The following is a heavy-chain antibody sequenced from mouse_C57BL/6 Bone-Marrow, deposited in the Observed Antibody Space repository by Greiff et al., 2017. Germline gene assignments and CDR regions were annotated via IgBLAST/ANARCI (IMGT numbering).Heavy chain of an antibody. J-gene: IGHJ3*01. D-gene: IGHD1-1*01. CDR2: IHPNSGST. CDR1: GYTFTSYW. CDR3: ARPYYYGSSPWFAY. Sequence: VQLQQPGAELVKPGASVKLSCKASGYTFTSYWMHWVKQRPGQGLEWIGMIHPNSGSTNYNEKFKSKATLTVDKSSSTAYMQLSSLTSEDSAVYSCARPYYYGSSPWFAYWGQGTLVTVSA. V-gene: IGHV1-64*01.